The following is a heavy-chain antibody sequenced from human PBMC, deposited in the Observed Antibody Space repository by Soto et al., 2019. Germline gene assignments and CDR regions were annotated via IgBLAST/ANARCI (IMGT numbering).Heavy chain of an antibody. Sequence: GESLKISCKGSGYSFTSYWIGWVRQMPGKGLEWMGIIYPGDSDTRYSPSFQGQVTISADKSISTAYLQWSSLKASDTAMYYCAATSGYSSSRYYYYGMDVWGQGTTVTVSS. CDR1: GYSFTSYW. CDR2: IYPGDSDT. V-gene: IGHV5-51*01. CDR3: AATSGYSSSRYYYYGMDV. J-gene: IGHJ6*02. D-gene: IGHD6-13*01.